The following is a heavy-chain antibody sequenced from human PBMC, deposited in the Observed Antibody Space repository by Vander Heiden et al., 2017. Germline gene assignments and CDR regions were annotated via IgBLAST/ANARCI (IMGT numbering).Heavy chain of an antibody. CDR2: IRGRGDYT. CDR3: AKGGGTRLLDP. J-gene: IGHJ5*02. D-gene: IGHD1-1*01. V-gene: IGHV3-23*01. Sequence: EVQLLESGGGFVQPGGSLRLSCAASGFTFRDYDISWVRHAPGKGLEWVSSIRGRGDYTYFADSVKGRFSISRDNSKNILFLQMNSLRGDDTAVYYCAKGGGTRLLDPWGQGTLVTVSS. CDR1: GFTFRDYD.